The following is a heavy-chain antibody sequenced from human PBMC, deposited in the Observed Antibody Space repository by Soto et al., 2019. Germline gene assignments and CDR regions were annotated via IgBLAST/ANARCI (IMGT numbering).Heavy chain of an antibody. CDR2: INPSGDST. CDR3: ASGSSSWYYGMDV. CDR1: GYTFTSYY. Sequence: ASVKVSCKASGYTFTSYYMHWVRQAPGQGLEWMGIINPSGDSTSYAQKFQGRVTMTRDTSTSTAYMELSSLRSEDTAVYYCASGSSSWYYGMDVWGQGTTVTVSS. D-gene: IGHD6-13*01. V-gene: IGHV1-46*01. J-gene: IGHJ6*02.